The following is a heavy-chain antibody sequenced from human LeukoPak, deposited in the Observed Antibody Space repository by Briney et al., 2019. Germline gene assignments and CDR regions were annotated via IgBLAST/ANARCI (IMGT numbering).Heavy chain of an antibody. D-gene: IGHD2/OR15-2a*01. Sequence: SETLSLTCTVSGGSINTNYWSWIRQAPGKGLEWIGEVTRTGSTNYHPSLKSRVLISVDTSKSQFSPKVNSVTAADTGVYYCARGDGVIGAIGIGSWYFDLWGRGTLVAVSS. CDR2: VTRTGST. J-gene: IGHJ2*01. CDR3: ARGDGVIGAIGIGSWYFDL. V-gene: IGHV4-34*01. CDR1: GGSINTNY.